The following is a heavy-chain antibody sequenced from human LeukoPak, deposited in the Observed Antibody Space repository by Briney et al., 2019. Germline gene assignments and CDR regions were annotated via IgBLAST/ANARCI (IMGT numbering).Heavy chain of an antibody. CDR3: ATDLVYYGSGSYHPY. J-gene: IGHJ4*02. V-gene: IGHV1-2*02. D-gene: IGHD3-10*01. Sequence: ASVKVSCKASGYTFTAYFIYWVRQAPGQGLEWMGWINPISGATNYGQKFQGRVTMTRDTSISTAYMELSRLRSDDTAVYYCATDLVYYGSGSYHPYWGQGTLVTVSS. CDR2: INPISGAT. CDR1: GYTFTAYF.